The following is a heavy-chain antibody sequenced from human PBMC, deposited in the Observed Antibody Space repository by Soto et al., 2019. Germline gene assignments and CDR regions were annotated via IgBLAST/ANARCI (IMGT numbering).Heavy chain of an antibody. CDR3: ARAPESYDSSGSGAFDI. D-gene: IGHD3-22*01. V-gene: IGHV1-69*13. J-gene: IGHJ3*02. Sequence: GASVKVSCKASGGTFSSYAISWVRQAPGQGLEWMGGIIPIFGTANYAQKFQGRVTITADESTSTAYMELSSLRSEDTAVYYCARAPESYDSSGSGAFDIWGQGTMVTVSS. CDR1: GGTFSSYA. CDR2: IIPIFGTA.